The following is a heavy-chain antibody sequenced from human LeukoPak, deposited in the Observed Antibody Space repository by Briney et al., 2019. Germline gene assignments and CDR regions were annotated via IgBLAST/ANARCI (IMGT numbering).Heavy chain of an antibody. D-gene: IGHD6-6*01. CDR2: IYYSGST. CDR3: ARGYSSSSTPSFYYYYYGMDV. J-gene: IGHJ6*02. CDR1: GVSISSGGYY. V-gene: IGHV4-31*03. Sequence: SETLSLTCTVSGVSISSGGYYWSWIRQHPGKGLEWIGYIYYSGSTYYNPSLKSRVTISVDTSKNQFSLKLSSVTAADTAVYYCARGYSSSSTPSFYYYYYGMDVWGQGTTVTVSS.